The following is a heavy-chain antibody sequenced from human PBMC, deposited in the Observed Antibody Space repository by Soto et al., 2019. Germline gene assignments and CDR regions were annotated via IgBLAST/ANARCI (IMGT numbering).Heavy chain of an antibody. CDR1: GYTFTSYG. CDR3: ARDDYYHDRSGLSIDAVDM. CDR2: ISPYNGNT. D-gene: IGHD3-22*01. V-gene: IGHV1-18*01. Sequence: ASVKVSCKASGYTFTSYGVSWVRQAPGQGLEWMGWISPYNGNTNYIQKIQGRVTISTDTSTSTAYMELRSLRSDDTAVYYCARDDYYHDRSGLSIDAVDMWGQGTMVT. J-gene: IGHJ3*02.